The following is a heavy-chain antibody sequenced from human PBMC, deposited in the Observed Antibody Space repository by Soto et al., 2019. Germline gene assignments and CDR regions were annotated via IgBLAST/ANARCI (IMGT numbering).Heavy chain of an antibody. Sequence: GASVKLSCKACGGTFSSYAISWVRQAPGQGLEWMGGIIPIFGTANYAQKFQGRVTITADESTSTAYMELSSLRSEDTAVYYCARGGMQYWNDVSGYFDYWGQGTLVTVSS. J-gene: IGHJ4*02. V-gene: IGHV1-69*13. CDR3: ARGGMQYWNDVSGYFDY. CDR2: IIPIFGTA. CDR1: GGTFSSYA. D-gene: IGHD1-1*01.